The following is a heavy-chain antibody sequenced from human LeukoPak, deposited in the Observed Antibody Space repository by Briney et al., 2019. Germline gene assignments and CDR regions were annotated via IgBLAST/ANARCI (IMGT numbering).Heavy chain of an antibody. D-gene: IGHD3-10*01. J-gene: IGHJ4*02. CDR3: ARAYGSGSYSHFDY. Sequence: SETLSLTCAVYGGSFSGYYWSWIRQPPGKGLEWIGYIYYSGSTNYNPSLKSRVTISVDTSKNQFSLKLSSVTAADTAVYYCARAYGSGSYSHFDYWGQGTLVTVSS. V-gene: IGHV4-59*01. CDR1: GGSFSGYY. CDR2: IYYSGST.